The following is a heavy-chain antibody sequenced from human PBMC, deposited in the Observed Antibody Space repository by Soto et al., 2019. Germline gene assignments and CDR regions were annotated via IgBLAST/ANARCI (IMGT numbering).Heavy chain of an antibody. CDR2: INAGNGNT. J-gene: IGHJ6*02. Sequence: QVQLVQSGAEVKKPGASVKVSCKASGYTFTSYAMHWVRQAPGQRLEWMGWINAGNGNTKYSQKFQGRVTITRDTSASTAYMELSSLRSEDTAVYYCAIGESSGFHQYYYYYYGMDVWGQGTTVTVSS. D-gene: IGHD6-19*01. V-gene: IGHV1-3*01. CDR1: GYTFTSYA. CDR3: AIGESSGFHQYYYYYYGMDV.